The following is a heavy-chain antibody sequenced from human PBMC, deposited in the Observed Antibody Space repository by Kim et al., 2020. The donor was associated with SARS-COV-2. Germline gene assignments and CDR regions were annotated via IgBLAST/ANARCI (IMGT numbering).Heavy chain of an antibody. D-gene: IGHD4-17*01. J-gene: IGHJ5*02. Sequence: KGQGRVTITRDTSASTAYMELSSLRSEDTAVYYCARDTTQRAETIGWFDPWGQGTLVTVSS. V-gene: IGHV1-3*01. CDR3: ARDTTQRAETIGWFDP.